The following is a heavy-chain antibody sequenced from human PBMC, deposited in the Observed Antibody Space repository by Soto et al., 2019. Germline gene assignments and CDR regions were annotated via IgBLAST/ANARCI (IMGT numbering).Heavy chain of an antibody. J-gene: IGHJ6*02. D-gene: IGHD5-18*01. Sequence: PSETLSLTCTVSGGSISSSSYYWGWIRQPPGKGLEWIGSIYYSGSTYYNPSLKSRVTISVDTSKNQFSLKLSSVTAADTAVYYCARQARGYSYGFRSYYYYGMDVWGQGTTVTVSS. CDR3: ARQARGYSYGFRSYYYYGMDV. CDR1: GGSISSSSYY. V-gene: IGHV4-39*01. CDR2: IYYSGST.